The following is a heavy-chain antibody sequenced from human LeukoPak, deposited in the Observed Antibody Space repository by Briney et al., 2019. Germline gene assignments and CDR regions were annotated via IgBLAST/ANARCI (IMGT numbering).Heavy chain of an antibody. CDR1: GGSISSGGYY. V-gene: IGHV4-31*03. CDR2: IYYSGTT. D-gene: IGHD5-12*01. Sequence: TLSLTCTVSGGSISSGGYYWTWIRQHPGKGLEWIGYIYYSGTTYYNPSLKSRVTISVDTSKNQFSLKLSSVTAADTAVYYCARGLGRDGYHERDYWGQGTLVTVSS. J-gene: IGHJ4*02. CDR3: ARGLGRDGYHERDY.